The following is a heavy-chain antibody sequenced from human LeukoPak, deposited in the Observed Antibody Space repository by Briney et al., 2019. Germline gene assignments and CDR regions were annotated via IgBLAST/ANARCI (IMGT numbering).Heavy chain of an antibody. D-gene: IGHD3-10*01. CDR1: GGSISSSSYS. CDR3: ARLEYYYQHCFGY. CDR2: IYYSGST. Sequence: SETLSLTCTVSGGSISSSSYSWGWIRQPPGKGLEWIGRIYYSGSTYYNPSLKSRVTISVDTSKNQFSLNLSSVTAADTAVYYCARLEYYYQHCFGYWGQGTLVTVSS. V-gene: IGHV4-39*01. J-gene: IGHJ4*02.